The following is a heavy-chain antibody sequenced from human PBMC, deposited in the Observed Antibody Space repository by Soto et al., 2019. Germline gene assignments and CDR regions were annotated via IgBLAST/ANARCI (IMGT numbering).Heavy chain of an antibody. V-gene: IGHV4-31*03. CDR2: IYYSGST. J-gene: IGHJ5*02. CDR3: ARSNPLDCVPNWFDP. Sequence: QVQLQESGPGLVKPSQTLSLTCTVSGGSISSGGYYWSWIRQHPGKGLEWIGYIYYSGSTYYNPSLTSRVTISVDTSKNQFSLKLSSVTAADTAVYYCARSNPLDCVPNWFDPWGQGTLVTVSS. CDR1: GGSISSGGYY. D-gene: IGHD3-9*01.